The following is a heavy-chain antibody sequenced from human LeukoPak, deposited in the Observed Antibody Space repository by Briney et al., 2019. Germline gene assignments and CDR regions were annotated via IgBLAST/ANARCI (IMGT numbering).Heavy chain of an antibody. V-gene: IGHV4-30-2*01. J-gene: IGHJ4*02. D-gene: IGHD3-10*01. Sequence: SQTLSLTCAVSGGSISSGGYSWSWIRQPPGKGLEWIGYISHSGSTYYNPSLKSRVTISVDRSKNQFSLKLSSVTAADTAVCYCARGGGSGSYTFDYWGQGTLVTVSS. CDR2: ISHSGST. CDR1: GGSISSGGYS. CDR3: ARGGGSGSYTFDY.